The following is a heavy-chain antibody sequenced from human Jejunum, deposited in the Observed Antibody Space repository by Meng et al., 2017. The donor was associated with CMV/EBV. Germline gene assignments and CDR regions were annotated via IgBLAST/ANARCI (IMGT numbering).Heavy chain of an antibody. Sequence: VTMESNSYFWAWIRQPPGKGLEWIGSMYYSGSTYHNPSLKSRATISIDTSKNQFSLSLRSLTAADSAVYYCARDPYSSSWNNYFDPWGQGILVTVSS. CDR1: VTMESNSYF. V-gene: IGHV4-39*07. D-gene: IGHD6-13*01. J-gene: IGHJ5*02. CDR2: MYYSGST. CDR3: ARDPYSSSWNNYFDP.